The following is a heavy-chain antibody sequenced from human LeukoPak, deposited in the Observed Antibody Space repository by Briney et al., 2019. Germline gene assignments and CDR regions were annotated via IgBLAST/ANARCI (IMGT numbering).Heavy chain of an antibody. CDR2: IYHSGST. CDR3: ARDAPYGYAYYYYYYYMDV. CDR1: GYSISSGYY. Sequence: PSETLSLTCTVSGYSISSGYYWGWIRQPPGKGLEWIGSIYHSGSTYYNPSLKSRVTISVDTSKNQFSLKLSSVTAADTAVYYCARDAPYGYAYYYYYYYMDVWGKGTTVTVSS. J-gene: IGHJ6*03. V-gene: IGHV4-38-2*02. D-gene: IGHD5-18*01.